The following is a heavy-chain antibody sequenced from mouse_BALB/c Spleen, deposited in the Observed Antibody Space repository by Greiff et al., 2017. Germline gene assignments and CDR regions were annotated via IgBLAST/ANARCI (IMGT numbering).Heavy chain of an antibody. D-gene: IGHD2-1*01. V-gene: IGHV1S127*01. CDR2: IDPSDSYT. CDR3: TRHLYYGNHYYAMDY. J-gene: IGHJ4*01. Sequence: QVQLQQPGAELVKPGASVKMSCKASGYTFTSYWMHWVKQRPGQGLEWIGVIDPSDSYTSYNQKFKGKATLTVDTSSSTAYMQLSSLTSEDSAVYYCTRHLYYGNHYYAMDYWGQGTSVTVSS. CDR1: GYTFTSYW.